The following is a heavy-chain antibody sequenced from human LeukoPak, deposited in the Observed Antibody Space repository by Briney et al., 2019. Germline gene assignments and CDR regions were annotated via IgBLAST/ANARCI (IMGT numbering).Heavy chain of an antibody. CDR3: ARYCTSTTCILRGFDY. CDR2: IYHTGSA. D-gene: IGHD2-2*01. J-gene: IGHJ4*02. CDR1: GYSFTSGHY. V-gene: IGHV4-38-2*01. Sequence: SETLSLTCSVSGYSFTSGHYWGWIRQPPGKGLEWIANIYHTGSAHYNPPLKSRVTISVDTSKNQFSLKLSSVTAADTAVYYCARYCTSTTCILRGFDYWGQGTLVTVSS.